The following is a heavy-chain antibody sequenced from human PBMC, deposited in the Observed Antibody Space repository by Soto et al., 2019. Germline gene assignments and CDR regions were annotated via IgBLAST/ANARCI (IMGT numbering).Heavy chain of an antibody. D-gene: IGHD6-6*01. V-gene: IGHV3-64*01. Sequence: EVQLVESGGGLAQPGGSLRLSCAASGFTLSGYAMDWVRQAPGKGLEYVSGISTNGVGTYYANSVQGRFTISRDISKNTVYLQMGSLRPEDMAVYYCARRARPDFYYMDVWGKGTTVTVSS. J-gene: IGHJ6*03. CDR2: ISTNGVGT. CDR1: GFTLSGYA. CDR3: ARRARPDFYYMDV.